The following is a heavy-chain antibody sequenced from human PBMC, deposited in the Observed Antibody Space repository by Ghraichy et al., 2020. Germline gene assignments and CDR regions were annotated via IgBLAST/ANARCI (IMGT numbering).Heavy chain of an antibody. CDR2: VNHTGTT. CDR3: AKHSKIIVWGVMEV. CDR1: GGSITDYY. J-gene: IGHJ6*02. V-gene: IGHV4-59*08. Sequence: SETLSLTCTVSGGSITDYYWSWIRQPPGKGLEWIGYVNHTGTTTSSPSLKSRVTISVDTSKNHFSLTLSSVTAADTAVYYCAKHSKIIVWGVMEVWGQGNTVTVS. D-gene: IGHD3-10*01.